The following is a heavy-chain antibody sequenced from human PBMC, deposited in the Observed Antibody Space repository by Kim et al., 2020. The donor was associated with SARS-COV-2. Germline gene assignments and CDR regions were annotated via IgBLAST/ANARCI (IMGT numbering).Heavy chain of an antibody. D-gene: IGHD3-10*01. J-gene: IGHJ5*02. Sequence: SETLSLTCTVSGGSISSYYWSWIRQPPGKGLEWIGYIYYGGSTNYNPSLKSRVTISVDTSKNQFSLKLSSVTAADTAVYYCARGRYYGSGSRYNWFDPWGQGTLVTVSS. CDR2: IYYGGST. CDR1: GGSISSYY. V-gene: IGHV4-59*01. CDR3: ARGRYYGSGSRYNWFDP.